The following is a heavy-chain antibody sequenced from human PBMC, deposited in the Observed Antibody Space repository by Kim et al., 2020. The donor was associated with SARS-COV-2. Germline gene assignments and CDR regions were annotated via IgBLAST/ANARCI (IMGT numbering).Heavy chain of an antibody. CDR3: SSAFGH. CDR1: GDSLSSDY. Sequence: SETLSLTCTVSGDSLSSDYWSWNRQPAGKGLEWIGRIYTSGRTNYNPSLQSRVTMSVDMSKNQSSLQLSSVTAADTAVYYCSSAFGHRGQGTLVTVSS. D-gene: IGHD3-16*01. J-gene: IGHJ4*02. CDR2: IYTSGRT. V-gene: IGHV4-4*07.